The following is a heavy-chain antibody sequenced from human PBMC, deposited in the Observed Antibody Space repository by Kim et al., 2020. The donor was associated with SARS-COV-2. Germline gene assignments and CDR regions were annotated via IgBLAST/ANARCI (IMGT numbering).Heavy chain of an antibody. V-gene: IGHV3-48*03. CDR1: GFTFSSYE. J-gene: IGHJ6*02. CDR2: ISSSGSTI. Sequence: GGSLRLSCAASGFTFSSYEMNWVRQAPGKGLEWVSYISSSGSTIYYADSVKGRFTISRDNAKNSLYLQMNSLRAEDTAVYYCARAQVLRYFDRYYYYYGMDVWGQGTTVTVSS. D-gene: IGHD3-9*01. CDR3: ARAQVLRYFDRYYYYYGMDV.